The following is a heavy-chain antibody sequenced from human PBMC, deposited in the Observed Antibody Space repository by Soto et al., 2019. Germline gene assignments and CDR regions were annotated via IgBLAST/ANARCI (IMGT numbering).Heavy chain of an antibody. D-gene: IGHD1-20*01. CDR1: GGTFSSYA. J-gene: IGHJ5*02. CDR3: ARVRYPRNWFDP. Sequence: GASVKVSCKASGGTFSSYAISWVRQAPGQGLEWMGGIIPIFGTANYAQKFQGRVTITADESTSTAYMELSSLRSEDTAVYYCARVRYPRNWFDPWGQGTLVTVSS. CDR2: IIPIFGTA. V-gene: IGHV1-69*13.